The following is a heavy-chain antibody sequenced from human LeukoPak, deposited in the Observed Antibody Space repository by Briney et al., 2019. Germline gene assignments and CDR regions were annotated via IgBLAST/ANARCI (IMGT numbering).Heavy chain of an antibody. CDR2: ISAYNGNT. Sequence: ASVKVSFKASGYAFTSYGISWVRQAPGQGLEWMAWISAYNGNTNYAPKLQGRVTMTTDTSTSTAYMELRSLRSDDTAVYYCAREDCSGGSCYSLSLTPVFHVFDIWGQGTMVTVSS. V-gene: IGHV1-18*01. CDR1: GYAFTSYG. D-gene: IGHD2-15*01. CDR3: AREDCSGGSCYSLSLTPVFHVFDI. J-gene: IGHJ3*02.